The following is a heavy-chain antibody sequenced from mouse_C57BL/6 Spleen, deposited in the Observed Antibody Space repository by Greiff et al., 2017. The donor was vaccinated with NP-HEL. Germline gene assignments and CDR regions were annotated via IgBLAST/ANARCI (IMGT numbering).Heavy chain of an antibody. CDR2: IDPEDGDT. Sequence: VQLQQSGAELVRPGASVKLSCTASGFNIKDYYMHWVKQRPEQGLEWIGRIDPEDGDTEYAPKFQGKATMTAATSSNTAYLQLSSLTSEDTAGDDCTTLEGYYDWFADGGQGTLVTVAA. CDR3: TTLEGYYDWFAD. D-gene: IGHD2-3*01. CDR1: GFNIKDYY. J-gene: IGHJ3*01. V-gene: IGHV14-1*01.